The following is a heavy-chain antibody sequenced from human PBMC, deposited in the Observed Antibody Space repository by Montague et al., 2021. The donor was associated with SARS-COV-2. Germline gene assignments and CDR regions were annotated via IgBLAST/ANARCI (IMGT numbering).Heavy chain of an antibody. Sequence: SETLSLTCTVSGGSISSYYWNWIRQSAGKGLEWIGRIYTSGSTNYDPSLKSRVTMSVDTSKDQFSLKLSSVTAAGTALYYCARPFRMGMAGMPLLTWGQGTLVTVSS. CDR1: GGSISSYY. V-gene: IGHV4-4*07. J-gene: IGHJ5*02. CDR2: IYTSGST. CDR3: ARPFRMGMAGMPLLT. D-gene: IGHD6-19*01.